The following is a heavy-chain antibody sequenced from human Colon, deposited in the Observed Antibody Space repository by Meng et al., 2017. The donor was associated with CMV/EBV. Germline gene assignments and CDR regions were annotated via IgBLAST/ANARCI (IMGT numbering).Heavy chain of an antibody. CDR1: GFTFSSYA. V-gene: IGHV3-30-3*01. J-gene: IGHJ4*02. CDR3: ASLVGYCSSTSCSEGDY. CDR2: ISYDGSNK. D-gene: IGHD2-2*01. Sequence: GESLKISCAASGFTFSSYAMHWVRQAPGKGLEWVAVISYDGSNKYYADSVKGRFTISRDNSKNTLYLQMNSLRAEDTAFYYCASLVGYCSSTSCSEGDYWGQGTLVTVSS.